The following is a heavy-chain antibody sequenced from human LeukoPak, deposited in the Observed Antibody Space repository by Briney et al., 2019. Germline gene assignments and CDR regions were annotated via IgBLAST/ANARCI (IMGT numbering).Heavy chain of an antibody. D-gene: IGHD3-16*01. CDR1: GFTFSRSA. Sequence: GGSLRLSCAASGFTFSRSAMNWVRQAPGKGLQWVSYISGRGNTIYYADSVKGRFTISRDNAKNSLYLQMSNLRAEDTAVYFCARGGGLDVWGQGATVTVSS. CDR2: ISGRGNTI. CDR3: ARGGGLDV. J-gene: IGHJ6*02. V-gene: IGHV3-48*04.